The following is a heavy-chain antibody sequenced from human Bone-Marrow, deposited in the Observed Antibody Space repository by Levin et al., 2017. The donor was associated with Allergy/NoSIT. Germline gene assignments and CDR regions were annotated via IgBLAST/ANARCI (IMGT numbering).Heavy chain of an antibody. Sequence: GGSLRLSCAASGFSFTTFGLHWVRQAPGKGLEWVAVISYDGNTQYYVDSVRGRFTISRDDSKKTLYLQMNSLRPEDTAVYYWAKDLWFGESKGYGMDVWGQGTTVTVSS. V-gene: IGHV3-30*18. D-gene: IGHD3-10*01. CDR2: ISYDGNTQ. CDR1: GFSFTTFG. CDR3: AKDLWFGESKGYGMDV. J-gene: IGHJ6*02.